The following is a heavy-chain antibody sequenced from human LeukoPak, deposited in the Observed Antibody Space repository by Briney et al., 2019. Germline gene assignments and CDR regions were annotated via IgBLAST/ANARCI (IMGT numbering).Heavy chain of an antibody. D-gene: IGHD3-22*01. CDR3: ARSNYYDSSGSRPFDY. CDR1: GYSFTSYW. CDR2: IYPGDSDT. J-gene: IGHJ4*02. Sequence: PGESLKISCKGSGYSFTSYWIGWVRQMPGKGLEWMGIIYPGDSDTRYSPSFQGQVTISADKSISTAYLQWSSLKASDTAMYYCARSNYYDSSGSRPFDYWGQGTLVTVSS. V-gene: IGHV5-51*01.